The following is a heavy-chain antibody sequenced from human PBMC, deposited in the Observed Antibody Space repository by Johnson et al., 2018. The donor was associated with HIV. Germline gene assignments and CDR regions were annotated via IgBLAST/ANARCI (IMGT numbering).Heavy chain of an antibody. Sequence: QVQLVKSGGGVVQPGRSLRLSCATSGFTFSSFGMHWVRQAPGKGLEWVAVISYDGSNKYYADSVKGRFIISRDNSKNSLYLQMNSLRAEDTAVYYCSRERVWYEDSSGDVAFDIWGQGTLVTVSS. CDR1: GFTFSSFG. CDR2: ISYDGSNK. CDR3: SRERVWYEDSSGDVAFDI. J-gene: IGHJ3*02. D-gene: IGHD3-22*01. V-gene: IGHV3-30*03.